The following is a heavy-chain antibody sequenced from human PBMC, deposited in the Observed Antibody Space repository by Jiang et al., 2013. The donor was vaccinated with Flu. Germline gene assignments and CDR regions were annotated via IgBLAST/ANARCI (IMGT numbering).Heavy chain of an antibody. Sequence: LEWMGSSILVTLITRYSPSFQGQVTISADKSISTAYLQWSSLKASDTAMYYCARLNGDYVVVFFAYWGQGTPVTVSS. V-gene: IGHV5-51*01. D-gene: IGHD4-17*01. CDR3: ARLNGDYVVVFFAY. J-gene: IGHJ4*02. CDR2: SILVTLIT.